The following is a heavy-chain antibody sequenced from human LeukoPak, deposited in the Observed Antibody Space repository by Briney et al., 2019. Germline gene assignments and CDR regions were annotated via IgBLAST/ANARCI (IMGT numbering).Heavy chain of an antibody. J-gene: IGHJ4*02. V-gene: IGHV3-7*01. Sequence: GSLRLSCAASGFTFSSFWMGWVRQTPGKRLEWVANMNIDGSEKYYADSVKGRFSISRDNARNSVYLQMNSLRVDDTAVYYCARDPVEWELLLGYWGQGTLVTVSS. CDR2: MNIDGSEK. D-gene: IGHD1-26*01. CDR3: ARDPVEWELLLGY. CDR1: GFTFSSFW.